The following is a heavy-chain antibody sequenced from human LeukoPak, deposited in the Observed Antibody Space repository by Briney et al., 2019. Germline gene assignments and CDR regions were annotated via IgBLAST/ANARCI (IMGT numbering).Heavy chain of an antibody. CDR2: ISGSASRI. CDR3: AKREPSGYSSY. J-gene: IGHJ4*02. D-gene: IGHD6-13*01. V-gene: IGHV3-23*01. Sequence: GGSLRLSCAASGFSFSSSAMTWVRQAPGKGLEWVSGISGSASRIDYADSVKGRFTTSRDSSKNTLYLQMNSLRAEDTAFYYCAKREPSGYSSYWGQGTLVTVSS. CDR1: GFSFSSSA.